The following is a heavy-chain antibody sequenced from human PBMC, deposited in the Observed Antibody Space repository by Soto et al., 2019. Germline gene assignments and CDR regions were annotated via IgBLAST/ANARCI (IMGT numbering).Heavy chain of an antibody. CDR1: GFTFSSYA. CDR3: ARVVLTGCYFDY. CDR2: IGTAGDT. D-gene: IGHD7-27*01. Sequence: GGSLRLSCAASGFTFSSYAMHWVRQATGKGLEWVSAIGTAGDTYYPGTVKGRFTISRENAKNSLYLQMNKLRAGETAVYYCARVVLTGCYFDYWGQGTLVTVSS. V-gene: IGHV3-13*01. J-gene: IGHJ4*02.